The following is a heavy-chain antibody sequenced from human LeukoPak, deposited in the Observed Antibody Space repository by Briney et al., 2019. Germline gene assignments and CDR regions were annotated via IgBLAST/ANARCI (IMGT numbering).Heavy chain of an antibody. CDR2: IYSGGST. V-gene: IGHV3-66*01. D-gene: IGHD5-18*01. CDR1: GFTVSSNY. J-gene: IGHJ6*02. Sequence: GGSLRLSCAASGFTVSSNYMSWVRQAPGKGLEWVSVIYSGGSTYYADSVKGRFTISRDNSKNPLYLQMNSLRAEDTAVYYCAREAGELSYGQNYYRMDVWGQGTTVTVSS. CDR3: AREAGELSYGQNYYRMDV.